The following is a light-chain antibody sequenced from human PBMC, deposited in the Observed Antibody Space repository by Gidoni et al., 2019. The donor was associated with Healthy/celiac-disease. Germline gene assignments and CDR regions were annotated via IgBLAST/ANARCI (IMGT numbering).Light chain of an antibody. Sequence: EIVLTQSPGTLSLSPGASATLSCRASQSVSSSSLAWYQQKPGHAHRLLIYGASSRATGIPERVSGSGSGTDFTLTISRLEAEDVAVYYWQQYGSSPYTFGQGTKVEIK. CDR1: QSVSSSS. V-gene: IGKV3-20*01. J-gene: IGKJ1*01. CDR2: GAS. CDR3: QQYGSSPYT.